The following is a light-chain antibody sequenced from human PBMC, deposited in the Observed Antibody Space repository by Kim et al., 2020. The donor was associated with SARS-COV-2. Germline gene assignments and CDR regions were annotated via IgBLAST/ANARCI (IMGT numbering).Light chain of an antibody. Sequence: DIQMTQSPSTLSASVGDRVTITCRASQSISNWLAWYQQKPGKAPKLLIYKASSLESGVPSRFSGSGSGTEFTLTISSLQPDDFATYYCQQYNSYPYTFGPGTKLEI. CDR3: QQYNSYPYT. CDR2: KAS. CDR1: QSISNW. J-gene: IGKJ2*01. V-gene: IGKV1-5*03.